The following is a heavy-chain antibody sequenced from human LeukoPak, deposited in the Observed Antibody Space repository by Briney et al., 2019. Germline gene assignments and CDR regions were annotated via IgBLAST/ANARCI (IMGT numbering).Heavy chain of an antibody. V-gene: IGHV3-30*04. CDR1: GFTFSSYV. J-gene: IGHJ4*02. D-gene: IGHD2-2*01. CDR2: ISYDGSNE. CDR3: ARDKDTSYLSSFDY. Sequence: GVLRLSCAASGFTFSSYVMHWVRQAPGKGLEWVAIISYDGSNEYYADSVKGRFTISRDNSKNTLYLQMNSLRAADTAVYYCARDKDTSYLSSFDYWGQGTLVTVSS.